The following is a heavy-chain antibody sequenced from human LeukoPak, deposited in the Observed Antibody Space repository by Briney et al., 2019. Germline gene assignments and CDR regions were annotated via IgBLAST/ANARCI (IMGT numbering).Heavy chain of an antibody. D-gene: IGHD6-13*01. V-gene: IGHV3-21*01. CDR3: ARDGSSSSWYLGYYFDY. CDR1: GFTFSSYN. Sequence: GGSLRLSCAASGFTFSSYNMNWVRQAPGKGPEWVSSITSSSSYIYYADSVKGRFTISRDNAKNSLYLQMNSLRAEDTAVYYCARDGSSSSWYLGYYFDYWGQGTLVTVSS. J-gene: IGHJ4*02. CDR2: ITSSSSYI.